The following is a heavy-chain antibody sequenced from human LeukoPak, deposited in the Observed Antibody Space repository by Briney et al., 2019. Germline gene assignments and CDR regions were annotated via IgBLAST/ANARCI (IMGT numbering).Heavy chain of an antibody. Sequence: GASVTVSCTTSVYTFTGSYLHWVRQVPGQGLEWMGWTNPSTGGTKSAQQFEGRVTMTRDTSNTTGYLELRSLRLDDTATYYCARGGAFCSITTCHEFDHWGQGTLVMVSS. CDR1: VYTFTGSY. D-gene: IGHD2-2*01. V-gene: IGHV1-2*02. J-gene: IGHJ4*02. CDR3: ARGGAFCSITTCHEFDH. CDR2: TNPSTGGT.